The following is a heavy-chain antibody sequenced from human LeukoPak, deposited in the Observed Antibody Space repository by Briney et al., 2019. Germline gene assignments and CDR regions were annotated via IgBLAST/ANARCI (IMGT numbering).Heavy chain of an antibody. Sequence: ASVKVSCKASGYTFTGYYLHWVRQAPGQGLEWMGRINPNSGGTNYAQKFQGRVTMTRDTSISTAYMELSRLRSDDTAVYYCARDIGYCSGGSCYPSFYYFDYWGQGTLVTVSS. CDR3: ARDIGYCSGGSCYPSFYYFDY. D-gene: IGHD2-15*01. CDR1: GYTFTGYY. J-gene: IGHJ4*02. V-gene: IGHV1-2*06. CDR2: INPNSGGT.